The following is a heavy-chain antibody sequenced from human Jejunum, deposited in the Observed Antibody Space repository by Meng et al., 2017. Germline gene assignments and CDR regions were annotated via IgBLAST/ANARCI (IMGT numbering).Heavy chain of an antibody. CDR1: GGSVSSGFYY. V-gene: IGHV4-61*03. J-gene: IGHJ4*02. D-gene: IGHD5-24*01. Sequence: QLQLQESGPGRVRPSETLSLPCTVSGGSVSSGFYYWSWIRQPPGKGLEWIGYISDSGTTNYNPSLKSRVTMSVDTSKNHFSLKLTSVTAADTAVYFCARDSETYPTYFDYWGQGTLVTVSS. CDR2: ISDSGTT. CDR3: ARDSETYPTYFDY.